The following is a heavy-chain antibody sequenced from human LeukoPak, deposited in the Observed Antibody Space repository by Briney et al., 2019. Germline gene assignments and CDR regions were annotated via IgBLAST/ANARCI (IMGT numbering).Heavy chain of an antibody. V-gene: IGHV3-66*01. D-gene: IGHD2-8*01. Sequence: GGYLRLSCAASGFSVSSNYMSWVRQAPGKGLEWVSVFYSGGATYYADSVRGRFTISRDNSKNTLSLQMNSLRVEDTAVYHCVLSASGWNYLDYWGQGTLVTVSS. CDR3: VLSASGWNYLDY. CDR1: GFSVSSNY. J-gene: IGHJ4*02. CDR2: FYSGGAT.